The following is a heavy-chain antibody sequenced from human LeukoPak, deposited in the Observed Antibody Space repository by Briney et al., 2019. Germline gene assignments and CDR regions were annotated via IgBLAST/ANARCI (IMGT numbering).Heavy chain of an antibody. CDR2: IYHSGST. V-gene: IGHV4-59*01. CDR3: ARKRPTMKDAFDI. J-gene: IGHJ3*02. Sequence: ASETLSLTCTVSGGSISSYYGSWIRQPPGKGREWIGYIYHSGSTNYNPSLKSRVTIAVDTSNNQFSLELSAVTAADTAVYYCARKRPTMKDAFDIWGQGTMVTVSS. CDR1: GGSISSYY. D-gene: IGHD3-22*01.